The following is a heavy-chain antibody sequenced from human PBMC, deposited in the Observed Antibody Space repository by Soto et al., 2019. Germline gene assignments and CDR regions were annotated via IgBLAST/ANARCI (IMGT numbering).Heavy chain of an antibody. Sequence: QVQLVESGGGVVQPGRSLRLSCAASGFTFSSYGMHWVRQAPGKGLEWVTVIWYDGSNKHYADSVKGRFTISRDNSKNMVSLQMNSLRVEDTAVYYCARGYPPDYWGQGTLVTVSS. CDR1: GFTFSSYG. V-gene: IGHV3-33*01. CDR2: IWYDGSNK. CDR3: ARGYPPDY. J-gene: IGHJ4*02. D-gene: IGHD2-2*01.